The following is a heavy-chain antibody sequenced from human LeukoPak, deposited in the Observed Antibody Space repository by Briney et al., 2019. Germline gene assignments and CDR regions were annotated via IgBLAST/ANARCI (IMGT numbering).Heavy chain of an antibody. Sequence: QXXSLTCTVSGGSISSGDYYWSWLRQPPGTGLEWIGYIYYSGSTYYNPSLKSRVTISVDTSKNQFSLKLSSVTAADTAVYYCAREGPDILTGYYEDYWGQGTLVTVSS. V-gene: IGHV4-30-4*01. CDR2: IYYSGST. J-gene: IGHJ4*02. CDR3: AREGPDILTGYYEDY. D-gene: IGHD3-9*01. CDR1: GGSISSGDYY.